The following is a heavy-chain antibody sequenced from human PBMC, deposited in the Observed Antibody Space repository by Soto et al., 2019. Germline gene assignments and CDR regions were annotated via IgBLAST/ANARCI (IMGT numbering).Heavy chain of an antibody. CDR3: AREGAYYGGNKYMSYGMDV. V-gene: IGHV3-74*01. Sequence: LRLSCAASGFTFSSYWMHWVRQAPGKGLVWVSRINSDGSSTSYADSVKGRFTISRDNAKNTLYLQMNSLRAEDTAVYYCAREGAYYGGNKYMSYGMDVWGQGTTVTVSS. CDR2: INSDGSST. CDR1: GFTFSSYW. J-gene: IGHJ6*02. D-gene: IGHD4-17*01.